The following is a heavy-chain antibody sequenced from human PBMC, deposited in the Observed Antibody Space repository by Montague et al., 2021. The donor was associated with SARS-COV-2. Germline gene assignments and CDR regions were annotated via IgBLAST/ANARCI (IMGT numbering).Heavy chain of an antibody. V-gene: IGHV4-39*01. Sequence: SETLSLTCTVSGGSISSSSYYWGWIRQPPGKGLEWIGSIYYTGSTYYNPSLKSRVTISVDTSKNQLSLKLSSVTAADTAVYYCARYGYYETYDAFDIWGQGTMVTVSS. CDR2: IYYTGST. D-gene: IGHD3-22*01. J-gene: IGHJ3*02. CDR1: GGSISSSSYY. CDR3: ARYGYYETYDAFDI.